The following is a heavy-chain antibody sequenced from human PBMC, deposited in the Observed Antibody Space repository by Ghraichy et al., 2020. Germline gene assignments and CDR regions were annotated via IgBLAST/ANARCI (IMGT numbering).Heavy chain of an antibody. CDR3: AKGIAAGTTTISYYYNGMDI. J-gene: IGHJ6*02. CDR1: GFTFSNYV. D-gene: IGHD6-13*01. Sequence: GGSLRLSCAASGFTFSNYVISWVRQAPGKGLEWVSAISGSGGDTYYPDSVKGRSTISRDNSKNTLYLQMNSLRAEDTAVYYCAKGIAAGTTTISYYYNGMDIWGQGTTVTVSS. V-gene: IGHV3-23*01. CDR2: ISGSGGDT.